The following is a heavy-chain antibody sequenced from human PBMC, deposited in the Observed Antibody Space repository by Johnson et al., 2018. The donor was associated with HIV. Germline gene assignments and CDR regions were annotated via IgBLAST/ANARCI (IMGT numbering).Heavy chain of an antibody. Sequence: VQLVESGGGLVQPGRSLRLSCTASGFTFGDYALNWFRQAPGKGLEWVSLIAASGDSTYYADSVRGRFTISRDSAKNTLYLQMNSLRAEDTALYYCARDEGLDYGASLGAFDIWGQGTMVTVSS. CDR2: IAASGDST. J-gene: IGHJ3*02. CDR1: GFTFGDYA. CDR3: ARDEGLDYGASLGAFDI. D-gene: IGHD4-17*01. V-gene: IGHV3-23*04.